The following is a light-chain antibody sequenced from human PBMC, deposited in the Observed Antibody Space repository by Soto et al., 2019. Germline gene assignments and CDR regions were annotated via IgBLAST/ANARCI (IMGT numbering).Light chain of an antibody. CDR3: QQYNSYSWT. Sequence: EIQMTPSPSTLSASVGDRVTITCRASQSISSWLAWYQQKPGKAPKLLIYKASSLESGVPSRFSGSGSGTEFTLTISSLQPDDFATYYCQQYNSYSWTFGQGTKVDIK. V-gene: IGKV1-5*03. CDR2: KAS. J-gene: IGKJ1*01. CDR1: QSISSW.